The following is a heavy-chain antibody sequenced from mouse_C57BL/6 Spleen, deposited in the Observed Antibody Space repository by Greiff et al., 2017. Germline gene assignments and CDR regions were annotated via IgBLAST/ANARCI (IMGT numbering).Heavy chain of an antibody. CDR2: IYPGSGNT. V-gene: IGHV1-76*01. CDR3: ATYPYYSNYSFAY. J-gene: IGHJ3*01. CDR1: GYTFTDYY. Sequence: QVQLQQSGAELVRPGASVKLSCKASGYTFTDYYINWVKQRPGQGLEWIARIYPGSGNTYYNERFKGQATLTAEKSSSTSCMQLRSLTSEDSAVYFCATYPYYSNYSFAYWGQGTLVTVSA. D-gene: IGHD2-5*01.